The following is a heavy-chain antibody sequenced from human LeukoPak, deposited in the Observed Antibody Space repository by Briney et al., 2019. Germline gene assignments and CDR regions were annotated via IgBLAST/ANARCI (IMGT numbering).Heavy chain of an antibody. CDR2: IYYSGST. J-gene: IGHJ3*02. D-gene: IGHD5-24*01. V-gene: IGHV4-59*12. CDR3: ARDDNIFRDGYNYGAFDI. Sequence: SETLSLTCTVSGGSISSYYWSWIRQPPGKGLEWIGYIYYSGSTNYNPSLKSRVTISVDTSKNQFSLKLSSVTAADTAVYYCARDDNIFRDGYNYGAFDIWGQGTMVTVSS. CDR1: GGSISSYY.